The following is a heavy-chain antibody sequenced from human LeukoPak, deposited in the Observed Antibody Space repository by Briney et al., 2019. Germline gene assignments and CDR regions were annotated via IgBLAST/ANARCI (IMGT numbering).Heavy chain of an antibody. CDR2: ISGSGEDS. D-gene: IGHD3-3*01. V-gene: IGHV3-23*01. Sequence: HPGGSLRLSCAASGFIFTNYFMSWVRQTPGKGLEWVSGISGSGEDSNHADSVTGRFIISRENSKNTLYLQMNSLRADDTAVYYCATNYDDSREAFDVWGQGTVVTVSS. J-gene: IGHJ3*01. CDR3: ATNYDDSREAFDV. CDR1: GFIFTNYF.